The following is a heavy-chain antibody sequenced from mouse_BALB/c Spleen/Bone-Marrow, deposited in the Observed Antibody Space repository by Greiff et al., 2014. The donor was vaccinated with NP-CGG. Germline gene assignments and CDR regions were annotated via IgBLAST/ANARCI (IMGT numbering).Heavy chain of an antibody. CDR3: ARPPYYYGSSYYWYFDV. Sequence: QVQLQQSGPELVKPGASVKISRKASGYTFTDYYINWVKQKPGQGLEWIGWIYPGGGNTKYNEKFKGKATLTVDTSSSTAYMQLSSLTSEDTAVYFCARPPYYYGSSYYWYFDVWGAGTTVTVSS. CDR1: GYTFTDYY. V-gene: IGHV1-84*02. D-gene: IGHD1-1*01. J-gene: IGHJ1*01. CDR2: IYPGGGNT.